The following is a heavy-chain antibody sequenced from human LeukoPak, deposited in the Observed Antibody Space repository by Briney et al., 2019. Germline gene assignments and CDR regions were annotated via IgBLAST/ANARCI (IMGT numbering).Heavy chain of an antibody. D-gene: IGHD6-6*01. Sequence: GASVKVSCKVSGYTLTELSMHWGRQAPGKGREWMGGFDPEDGETIYAQKFQGRVTMTEDTTTDTAYMEMSSLRSEDTAVYYCATESEYSKVFQHWGQGTLVTVSS. CDR1: GYTLTELS. CDR2: FDPEDGET. CDR3: ATESEYSKVFQH. V-gene: IGHV1-24*01. J-gene: IGHJ1*01.